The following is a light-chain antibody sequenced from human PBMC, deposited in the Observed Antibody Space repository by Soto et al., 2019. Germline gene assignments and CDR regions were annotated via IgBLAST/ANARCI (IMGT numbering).Light chain of an antibody. J-gene: IGKJ2*01. CDR1: QSVGTY. V-gene: IGKV3-11*01. CDR2: DAS. CDR3: QQRYNWPNT. Sequence: EIVLTQSPATLSLSPGERATLSCRASQSVGTYLAWYQHNPGQAPRLLIYDASNRATGIPARFSGSGSGTDFTLTISSPETEDFAVYYCQQRYNWPNTLGQGTKLEIK.